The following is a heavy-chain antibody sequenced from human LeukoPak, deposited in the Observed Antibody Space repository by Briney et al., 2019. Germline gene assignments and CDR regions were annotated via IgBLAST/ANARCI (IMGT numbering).Heavy chain of an antibody. CDR2: ISYDGSNK. V-gene: IGHV3-30-3*01. Sequence: GGSLRLSCAASGFTFDDYAMHWVRQAPGKGLEWVAVISYDGSNKYYADSVKGRFTISRDNSKNTLYLQMNSLRAEDTAVYYCAREHNLLLWFGELSRRAFDIWGQGTMVTVSS. D-gene: IGHD3-10*01. CDR3: AREHNLLLWFGELSRRAFDI. CDR1: GFTFDDYA. J-gene: IGHJ3*02.